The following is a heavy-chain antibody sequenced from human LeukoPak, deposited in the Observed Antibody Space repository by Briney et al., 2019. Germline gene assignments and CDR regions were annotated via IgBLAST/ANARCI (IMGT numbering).Heavy chain of an antibody. CDR1: GYTFTSYY. V-gene: IGHV1-18*01. CDR2: ISAYNGQT. Sequence: GSVKVSCKASGYTFTSYYISWMRQAPGQGLQWMGRISAYNGQTNYAQKVQGRVTMTTDTSTSTVYMELRSLRSDDTAVYYCAWDSGAFEIWGQGTMVTVSS. CDR3: AWDSGAFEI. J-gene: IGHJ3*02.